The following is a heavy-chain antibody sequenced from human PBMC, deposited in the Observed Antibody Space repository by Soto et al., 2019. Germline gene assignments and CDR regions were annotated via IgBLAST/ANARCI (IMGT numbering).Heavy chain of an antibody. CDR3: AREYDFWSGYMGDY. CDR1: GFTFSSYA. D-gene: IGHD3-3*01. CDR2: ISYDGSNK. V-gene: IGHV3-30-3*01. J-gene: IGHJ4*02. Sequence: GGSLRLSCAASGFTFSSYAMHWVRQAPGKGLEWVAVISYDGSNKYYADSVKGRFTISRDNSKNTLYLQMNSLRAEDTAVYYCAREYDFWSGYMGDYWGQGTLVTVSS.